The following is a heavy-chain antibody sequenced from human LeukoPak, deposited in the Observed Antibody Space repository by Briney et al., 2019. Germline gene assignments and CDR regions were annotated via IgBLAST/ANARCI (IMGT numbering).Heavy chain of an antibody. J-gene: IGHJ4*02. CDR1: GYSIGSGYY. D-gene: IGHD3-22*01. V-gene: IGHV4-38-2*01. CDR2: IYFSGST. CDR3: ARHRLYDSTGYYYDFDY. Sequence: SETLSLTCAVSGYSIGSGYYWGWIRQPPGKGLEWVGSIYFSGSTYYNPSLKSRVTISLDTSKNQFSLKLSSVTAADTAVYYCARHRLYDSTGYYYDFDYWGQGTLVTVSS.